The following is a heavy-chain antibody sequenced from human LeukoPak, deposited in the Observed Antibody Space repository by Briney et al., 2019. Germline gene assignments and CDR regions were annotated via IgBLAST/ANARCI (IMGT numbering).Heavy chain of an antibody. CDR3: ARDSWYSSGWNAFDI. D-gene: IGHD6-19*01. CDR1: GFTFSDYY. CDR2: ISSSGSTI. V-gene: IGHV3-11*04. Sequence: GGSLRLSCAASGFTFSDYYMSWIRQAPGKGLEWVSYISSSGSTIYYADSVKGRFTISRDSGKDSLYLQMNSLRAEDTAVYFCARDSWYSSGWNAFDIWGHGTMVSVSS. J-gene: IGHJ3*02.